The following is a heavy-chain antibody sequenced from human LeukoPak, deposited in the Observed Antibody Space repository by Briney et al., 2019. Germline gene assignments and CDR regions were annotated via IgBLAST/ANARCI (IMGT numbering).Heavy chain of an antibody. CDR3: ATDRLRGSYTLDY. Sequence: GASVKVSYKASGGTFSSYAISWVRQAPGQGLEWMGGIIPIFGTANYAQKFQGRVTITADKSTSTAYMELSSLRSVDTAVYYCATDRLRGSYTLDYWGQGTLVTVSS. CDR1: GGTFSSYA. D-gene: IGHD1-26*01. V-gene: IGHV1-69*06. J-gene: IGHJ4*02. CDR2: IIPIFGTA.